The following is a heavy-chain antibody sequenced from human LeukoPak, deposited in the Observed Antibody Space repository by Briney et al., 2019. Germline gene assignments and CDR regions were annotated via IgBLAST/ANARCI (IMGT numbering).Heavy chain of an antibody. Sequence: GGSLRVSCAASGFTFSSYTMNWVRQAPGKGLEWVSSISSSSSYIYYADSVKGRFTISRDNAKNSLYLQMNSLRAEDTAVYYCARRRYSGSSQHFDYWGQGTLVTVSS. CDR1: GFTFSSYT. J-gene: IGHJ4*02. V-gene: IGHV3-21*01. D-gene: IGHD1-26*01. CDR3: ARRRYSGSSQHFDY. CDR2: ISSSSSYI.